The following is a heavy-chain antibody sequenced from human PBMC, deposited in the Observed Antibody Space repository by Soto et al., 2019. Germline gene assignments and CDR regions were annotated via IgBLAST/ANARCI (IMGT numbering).Heavy chain of an antibody. CDR1: GFTLSTYA. CDR2: IRGSDGST. D-gene: IGHD6-13*01. CDR3: AKATYTSSWYPDY. J-gene: IGHJ4*02. Sequence: GGSLRLSCAASGFTLSTYALTWFRQAPGKGLEWVSAIRGSDGSTYYADSVKGRFTISRDNSKNTLYLQMNSLTAEDTAVYYCAKATYTSSWYPDYWGQGTLVTVSS. V-gene: IGHV3-23*01.